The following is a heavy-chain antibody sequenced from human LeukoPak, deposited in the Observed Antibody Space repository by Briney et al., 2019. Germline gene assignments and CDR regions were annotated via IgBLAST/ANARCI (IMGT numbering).Heavy chain of an antibody. CDR2: IFYSGST. D-gene: IGHD2-8*01. CDR1: GGSLSGYY. J-gene: IGHJ4*02. Sequence: NPSETLSLTCTVSGGSLSGYYWSWIRQPPGKGLEWIGYIFYSGSTNYSPSLKSRVSISVDTSKYQFSLKLSSVTAADTAVCYCARRGGVKFDYWGQGTLVTVSS. CDR3: ARRGGVKFDY. V-gene: IGHV4-59*01.